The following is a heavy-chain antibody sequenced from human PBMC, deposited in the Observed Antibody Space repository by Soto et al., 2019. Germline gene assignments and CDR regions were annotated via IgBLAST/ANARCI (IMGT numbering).Heavy chain of an antibody. V-gene: IGHV4-59*01. CDR2: ISYSGST. CDR3: ARIQGRRFLEWLSAYYFDY. Sequence: PSETLSISCTVSGGSISSYYVSWIRQYPGKGLYWIAYISYSGSTNYNPSLKSRVTISVDTSKNQFSLKLSSVTAADTAVYYCARIQGRRFLEWLSAYYFDYWGQGTLVTVYS. CDR1: GGSISSYY. D-gene: IGHD3-3*01. J-gene: IGHJ4*02.